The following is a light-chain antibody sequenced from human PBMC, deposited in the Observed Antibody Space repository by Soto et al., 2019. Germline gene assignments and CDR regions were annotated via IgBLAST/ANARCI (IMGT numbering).Light chain of an antibody. CDR3: SSYTTMSTKV. CDR1: SNDVGAYDY. V-gene: IGLV2-14*01. CDR2: EVR. Sequence: QSALTRPASVSGSPGQSITISGTGTSNDVGAYDYVSWYQQHPGKPPKLMIFEVRNRPSGVSSRFSASRSGNTAPLTISGLQAEDEADYYCSSYTTMSTKVFGTGTKVTVL. J-gene: IGLJ1*01.